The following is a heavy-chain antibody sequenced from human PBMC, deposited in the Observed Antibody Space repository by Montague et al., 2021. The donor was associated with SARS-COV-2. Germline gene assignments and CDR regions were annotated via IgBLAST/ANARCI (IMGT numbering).Heavy chain of an antibody. D-gene: IGHD6-19*01. J-gene: IGHJ1*01. Sequence: SETLSLTCAVSGGSISSSNWWSWVRQPPGKGLEWIGEIYHSGSTNNNPSLKSRVTVSVDKSKNQFSLKLNSVTAADTAVYYCASRGAVAGKVYFQHWGQGTLVTVSS. V-gene: IGHV4-4*02. CDR3: ASRGAVAGKVYFQH. CDR2: IYHSGST. CDR1: GGSISSSNW.